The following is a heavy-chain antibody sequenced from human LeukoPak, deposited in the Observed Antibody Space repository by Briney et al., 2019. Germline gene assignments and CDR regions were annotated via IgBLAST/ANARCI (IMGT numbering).Heavy chain of an antibody. CDR2: ISTDGSIT. J-gene: IGHJ4*02. V-gene: IGHV3-74*03. CDR1: GFGFTFNSYA. D-gene: IGHD5-18*01. Sequence: GGSLRLSCAASGFGFTFNSYAMSWVRQGPGKELVWVSRISTDGSITTYADSVKGRFTISRDNAKNTLYLQMNSLRAEDTAVYYCASDTVDTALGIDYWGQGTLVTVSS. CDR3: ASDTVDTALGIDY.